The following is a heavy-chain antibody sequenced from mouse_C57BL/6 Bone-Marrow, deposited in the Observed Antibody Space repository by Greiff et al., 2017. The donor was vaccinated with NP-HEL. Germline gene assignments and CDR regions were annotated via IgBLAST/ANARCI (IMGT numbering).Heavy chain of an antibody. D-gene: IGHD1-1*01. CDR2: INPNYGTT. CDR3: ARRVYYPYYFDC. CDR1: GYSFTDYN. J-gene: IGHJ2*01. V-gene: IGHV1-39*01. Sequence: EVQLQQSGPELVKPGASVKISCKASGYSFTDYNMNWVKQSHGKSLEWIGVINPNYGTTSYNQKFKGKATLTADKSSSTAYMQFSSLTSEDSAIYYCARRVYYPYYFDCWGQGTTLTVSS.